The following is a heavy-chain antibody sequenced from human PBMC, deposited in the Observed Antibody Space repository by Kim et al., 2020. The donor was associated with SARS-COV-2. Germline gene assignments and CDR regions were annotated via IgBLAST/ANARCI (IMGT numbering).Heavy chain of an antibody. J-gene: IGHJ4*02. CDR2: ITSSSSII. D-gene: IGHD2-8*02. V-gene: IGHV3-48*02. CDR3: AADLGRTSGGGY. CDR1: GFSFSTYN. Sequence: GGSLRLSCAGSGFSFSTYNMDWVRQAPGKGLEWISFITSSSSIIFYSDSVRGRFAVSRDNAKNSLYLQMDSLRDDDTAIYYCAADLGRTSGGGYWGQGTLVTVSS.